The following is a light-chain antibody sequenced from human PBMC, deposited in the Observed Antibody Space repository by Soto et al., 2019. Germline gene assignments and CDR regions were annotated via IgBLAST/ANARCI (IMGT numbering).Light chain of an antibody. CDR1: QSVSSSY. Sequence: EIVLTQSPGTLSLSPGERATLSCRASQSVSSSYFAWYQQKPGQAPRLLVYGASSRATGIPDRFSGSGSGTDFTLTISRLEPEDFAVYYCLQYGSSLYTFGEGTKLQIK. CDR3: LQYGSSLYT. CDR2: GAS. V-gene: IGKV3-20*01. J-gene: IGKJ2*01.